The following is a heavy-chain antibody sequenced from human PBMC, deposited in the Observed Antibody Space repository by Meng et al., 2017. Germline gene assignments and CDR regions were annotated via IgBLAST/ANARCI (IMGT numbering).Heavy chain of an antibody. CDR2: FDPEDGET. J-gene: IGHJ2*01. CDR1: GYTLTELS. D-gene: IGHD6-19*01. CDR3: ATTTNFYSSGWYGFRRTNWYFDL. Sequence: ASVKVSCKVSGYTLTELSMHWVRQAPGKGLEWMGGFDPEDGETIYAQKFQGRVTMTEDTSTDTAYMELSSLRSEDTAVYYCATTTNFYSSGWYGFRRTNWYFDLWGRGTRVTVSS. V-gene: IGHV1-24*01.